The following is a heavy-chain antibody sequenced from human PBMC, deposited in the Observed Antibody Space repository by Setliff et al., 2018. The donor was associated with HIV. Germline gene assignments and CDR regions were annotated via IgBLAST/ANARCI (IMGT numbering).Heavy chain of an antibody. D-gene: IGHD1-1*01. CDR3: ARQLSNSFDY. J-gene: IGHJ4*02. CDR2: ISPNNGDK. V-gene: IGHV1-2*02. CDR1: GYSFTDYF. Sequence: ASVKVSCKASGYSFTDYFMHWVRQAPGQGLEWMGWISPNNGDKNIPQSFQGRVTMTRDTSINTAHMELSGLRSDDTAMYYCARQLSNSFDYWGQGTLVTVSS.